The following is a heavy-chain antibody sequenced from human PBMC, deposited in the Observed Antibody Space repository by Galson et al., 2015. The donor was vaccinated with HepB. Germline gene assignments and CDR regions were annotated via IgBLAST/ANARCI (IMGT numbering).Heavy chain of an antibody. D-gene: IGHD4-17*01. CDR3: AYGVDD. CDR2: TYYRSKWFK. Sequence: CAISGDSVSANTAVWNWIRQSPSRGLEWLGRTYYRSKWFKDYALSMKSRITISADTSRNQISLQLNSMTPEDTAVYYCAYGVDDWGQGTLVTVSS. J-gene: IGHJ4*02. CDR1: GDSVSANTAV. V-gene: IGHV6-1*01.